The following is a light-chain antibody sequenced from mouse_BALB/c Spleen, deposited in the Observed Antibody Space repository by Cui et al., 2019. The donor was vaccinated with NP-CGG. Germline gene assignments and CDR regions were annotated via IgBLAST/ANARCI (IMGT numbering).Light chain of an antibody. Sequence: AVVSLESVLTTSPGETVTLTCRSSTGAVTTSNYANWVQEKPDHLFTGLIGGTNNRAPGVPARFSGSLIGDKAALTITGAQTEDEAIYFCALWYSNHWVFGGGTKLTVL. CDR3: ALWYSNHWV. CDR1: TGAVTTSNY. J-gene: IGLJ1*01. CDR2: GTN. V-gene: IGLV1*01.